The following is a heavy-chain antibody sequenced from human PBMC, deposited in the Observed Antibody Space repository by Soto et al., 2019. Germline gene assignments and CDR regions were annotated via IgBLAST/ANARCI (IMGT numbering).Heavy chain of an antibody. D-gene: IGHD3-9*01. CDR3: AKDFVARLRYFDWLPPGY. CDR1: GFTFSSYA. J-gene: IGHJ4*02. V-gene: IGHV3-23*01. Sequence: EVQLLESGGGLVQPGGSLRLSCAASGFTFSSYAMSWVRQAPGKGLEWVSAISGSGGSTYYADSVKGRFTISRDNSKNTLYLQMNSLRAEDTAVYYCAKDFVARLRYFDWLPPGYWGQGTLVTVSS. CDR2: ISGSGGST.